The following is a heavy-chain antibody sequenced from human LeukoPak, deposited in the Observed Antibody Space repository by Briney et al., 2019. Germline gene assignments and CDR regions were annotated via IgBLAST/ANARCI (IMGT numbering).Heavy chain of an antibody. CDR1: GFAFSSYG. Sequence: GGSVRLSCAASGFAFSSYGMHWVRQAPGKGLEWVAVISYDGSNKYYADSVKGRFTISRDNSKNTLYLQMNSLRAEDTAVYYCAKPNWEYNYFDYWGQGTLVTVSS. V-gene: IGHV3-30*18. CDR2: ISYDGSNK. CDR3: AKPNWEYNYFDY. J-gene: IGHJ4*02. D-gene: IGHD7-27*01.